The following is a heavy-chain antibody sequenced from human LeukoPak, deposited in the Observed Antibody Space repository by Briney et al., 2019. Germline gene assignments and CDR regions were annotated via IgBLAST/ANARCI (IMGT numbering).Heavy chain of an antibody. V-gene: IGHV2-5*01. CDR2: IFWNDYK. D-gene: IGHD3-10*01. Sequence: SGPTLVNPTQTLTLTCTFSGFSLSTSGVGVGWIRQPPGKALEWLALIFWNDYKRYSPSLKSRLTITKDTSKNQVVLTMTNMDPVDTATYYCARWTMVRGDDQYYMDVWDKGTTVTISS. J-gene: IGHJ6*03. CDR3: ARWTMVRGDDQYYMDV. CDR1: GFSLSTSGVG.